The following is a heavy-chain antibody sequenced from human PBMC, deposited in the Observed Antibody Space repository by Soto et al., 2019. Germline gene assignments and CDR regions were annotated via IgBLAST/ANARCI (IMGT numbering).Heavy chain of an antibody. D-gene: IGHD3-16*01. V-gene: IGHV4-34*01. CDR2: INHSGST. Sequence: SQTLSLTCAVYCGSFSGYYWSWIRQLPGKGLEWIGEINHSGSTNYNPSLKSRVTMSVDTSKNQFSLKLSSVTAADTAVYYCARHKAWANWGQGTLVTVSS. CDR3: ARHKAWAN. J-gene: IGHJ4*02. CDR1: CGSFSGYY.